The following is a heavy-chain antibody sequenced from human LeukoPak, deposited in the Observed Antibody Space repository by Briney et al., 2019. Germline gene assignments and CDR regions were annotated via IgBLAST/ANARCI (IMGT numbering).Heavy chain of an antibody. V-gene: IGHV3-30*02. CDR3: AKASNSPGSYYYYMDV. CDR2: IRYDGGNI. J-gene: IGHJ6*03. D-gene: IGHD1-1*01. CDR1: AFTFRSYG. Sequence: GSLRLSCAASAFTFRSYGMHWVRQAPGKGLEWVAFIRYDGGNIYYADSVKGRFTNSRDNSKNTLYLQMNSLRPEDTAVYYCAKASNSPGSYYYYMDVWGKGTTVTVSS.